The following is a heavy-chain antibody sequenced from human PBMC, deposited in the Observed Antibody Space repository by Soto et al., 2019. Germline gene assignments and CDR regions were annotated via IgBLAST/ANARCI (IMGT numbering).Heavy chain of an antibody. CDR2: IYYSGST. D-gene: IGHD1-1*01. CDR3: ARLLDPYYFDY. J-gene: IGHJ4*02. V-gene: IGHV4-59*08. Sequence: SETLSLTCTVSGGSISSYYWSWIRQPPGKGLEWIGYIYYSGSTNYNPSLKSRVTISVDTSKNQFSLKLSSVTAADTAVYYCARLLDPYYFDYWGQGTLVTVS. CDR1: GGSISSYY.